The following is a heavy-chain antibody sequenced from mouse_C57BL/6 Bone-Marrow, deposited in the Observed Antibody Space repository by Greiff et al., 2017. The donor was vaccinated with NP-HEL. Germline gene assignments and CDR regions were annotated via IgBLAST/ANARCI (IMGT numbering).Heavy chain of an antibody. CDR1: GFTFSDAW. D-gene: IGHD2-1*01. CDR3: TKGNYDAMDY. J-gene: IGHJ4*01. V-gene: IGHV6-6*01. Sequence: EVHLVESGGGLVQPGGSMKLSCAASGFTFSDAWMDWVRQSPEKGLEWVAEIRNKANNHATYYAESVKGRFTISRDDSTSSVNLQMNSLRAEDTSIYYCTKGNYDAMDYWGQGTSVTVSS. CDR2: IRNKANNHAT.